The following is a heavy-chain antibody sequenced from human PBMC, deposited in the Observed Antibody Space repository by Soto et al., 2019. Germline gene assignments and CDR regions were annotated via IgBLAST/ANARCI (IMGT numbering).Heavy chain of an antibody. V-gene: IGHV3-30*18. CDR2: ISYDGSNK. Sequence: RRLSCAASGFTFSNYGMHWVRQAPGKGLEWVAVISYDGSNKYYADSVKGRFTISRDDSKNMLYLQMNSLRSEDTALYYCAKDSPVADYWGQGTLVTVSS. CDR1: GFTFSNYG. J-gene: IGHJ4*02. CDR3: AKDSPVADY. D-gene: IGHD6-19*01.